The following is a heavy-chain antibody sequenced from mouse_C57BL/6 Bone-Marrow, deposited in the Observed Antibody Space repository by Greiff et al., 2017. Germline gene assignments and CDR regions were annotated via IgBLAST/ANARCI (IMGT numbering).Heavy chain of an antibody. CDR2: FDPSDSYT. CDR1: GYTFTSYG. D-gene: IGHD2-2*01. CDR3: ARAEMVATLECFDY. V-gene: IGHV1-50*01. Sequence: QVQLQQPGAELVKPGASVKLSCKASGYTFTSYGMQWVKQRPGQGLEWIGEFDPSDSYTNYNQKFKGKATLTVDTSSSTVYMQLSSLSSEDSAIYYCARAEMVATLECFDYWGQGTPLTVSS. J-gene: IGHJ2*01.